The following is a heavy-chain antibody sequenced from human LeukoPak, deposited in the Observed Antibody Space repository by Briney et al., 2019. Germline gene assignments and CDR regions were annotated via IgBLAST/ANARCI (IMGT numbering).Heavy chain of an antibody. D-gene: IGHD6-6*01. CDR2: IIPIFGTA. CDR3: ARDYHSSSLVGDAFDI. V-gene: IGHV1-69*01. Sequence: ASVKVSCKASGGTFSSYAISWVRQAPGQGLEWMGGIIPIFGTANYAQKFQGRVTITADESTSTAYMELSSLRSEDTAVYYCARDYHSSSLVGDAFDIWGQGTMVTVSS. J-gene: IGHJ3*02. CDR1: GGTFSSYA.